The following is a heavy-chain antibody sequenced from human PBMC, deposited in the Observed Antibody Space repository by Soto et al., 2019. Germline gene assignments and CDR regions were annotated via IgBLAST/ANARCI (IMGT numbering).Heavy chain of an antibody. Sequence: EVQLLESGGGLVEPGGSLRLSCAASGFTFSNYAMNWVRQAPGKGLEWVSAISGSGGSTYYADSVKGRFTYSRDNSKNTLYVQMNSLRAEDTAVYYCTKNAPPGAVAGPNWFDPWGQGTLVTVSS. V-gene: IGHV3-23*01. D-gene: IGHD6-19*01. CDR2: ISGSGGST. CDR3: TKNAPPGAVAGPNWFDP. J-gene: IGHJ5*02. CDR1: GFTFSNYA.